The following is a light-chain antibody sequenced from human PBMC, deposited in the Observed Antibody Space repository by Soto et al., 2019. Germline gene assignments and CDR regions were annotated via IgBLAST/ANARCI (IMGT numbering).Light chain of an antibody. CDR2: GAS. V-gene: IGKV3-20*01. CDR1: QSVSSNY. CDR3: QQYSSSPRT. Sequence: ETVLTRSPSTLSLSPGYRATLSCRASQSVSSNYLAWYQQKHGQAPRVXIYGASSRATGIPDRFSGSGSGREFVLTISRLEPEDFAVYYCQQYSSSPRTFGQGTKVDIK. J-gene: IGKJ1*01.